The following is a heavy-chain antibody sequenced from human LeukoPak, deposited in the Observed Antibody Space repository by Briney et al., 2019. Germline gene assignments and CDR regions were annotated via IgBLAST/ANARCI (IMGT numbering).Heavy chain of an antibody. CDR3: ARVDYYGSGSYEWFDP. D-gene: IGHD3-10*01. Sequence: SETLSLTCTVSGGSISSYYWSWIRQPAGKGLEWIGRIYTSGSTNYNPSLKSRVTMSVDTSKNQFSLKLSSVTAADTAVYYCARVDYYGSGSYEWFDPWGQGTLVTVSS. J-gene: IGHJ5*02. CDR1: GGSISSYY. CDR2: IYTSGST. V-gene: IGHV4-4*07.